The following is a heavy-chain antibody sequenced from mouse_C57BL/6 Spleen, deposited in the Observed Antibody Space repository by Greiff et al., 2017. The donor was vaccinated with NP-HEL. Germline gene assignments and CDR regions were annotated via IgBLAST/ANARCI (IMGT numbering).Heavy chain of an antibody. J-gene: IGHJ2*01. CDR2: ISYDGSN. V-gene: IGHV3-6*01. CDR3: ARGAQATDY. CDR1: GYSITSGYY. D-gene: IGHD3-2*02. Sequence: EVQRVESGPGLVKPSQSLSLTCSVTGYSITSGYYWNWIRQFPGNKLEWMGYISYDGSNNYNPSLKNRISITRDTSKNQFFLKLNSVSTEDTATYYCARGAQATDYWGQGTTLTVSS.